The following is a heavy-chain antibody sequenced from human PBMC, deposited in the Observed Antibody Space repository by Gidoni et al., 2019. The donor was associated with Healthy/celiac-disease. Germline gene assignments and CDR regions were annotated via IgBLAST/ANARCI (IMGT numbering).Heavy chain of an antibody. CDR1: GFTFSSDA. D-gene: IGHD6-13*01. V-gene: IGHV3-23*01. J-gene: IGHJ4*02. CDR2: ISGSGGST. Sequence: EVQLLESGGGLVQPGVSLTLSCAASGFTFSSDAMSWVRQAPGKGLEWVSAISGSGGSTYYADSVKGRFTISRDNSKNTLYLQMNSLRAEDTAVYYCAKDPPIAAAGYDFDYWGQGTLVTVSS. CDR3: AKDPPIAAAGYDFDY.